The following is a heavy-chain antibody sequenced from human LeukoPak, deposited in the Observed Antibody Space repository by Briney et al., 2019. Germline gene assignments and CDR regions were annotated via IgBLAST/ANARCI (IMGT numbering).Heavy chain of an antibody. CDR2: INHSGST. CDR3: ARGGWRLPSVV. D-gene: IGHD2-15*01. CDR1: GGSFSGYY. V-gene: IGHV4-34*01. J-gene: IGHJ6*04. Sequence: SETLSLTCTVYGGSFSGYYWSWIRQPPGKGLEWIGEINHSGSTNYNPPLKSRVTISVDTSKNQFSLKLSSVTAADTAVYYCARGGWRLPSVVWGKGTTVTVSS.